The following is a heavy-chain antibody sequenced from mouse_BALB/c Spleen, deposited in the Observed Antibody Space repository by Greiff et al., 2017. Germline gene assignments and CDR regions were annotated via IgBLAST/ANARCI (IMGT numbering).Heavy chain of an antibody. CDR3: ALTYYYAMDY. CDR2: ISDGGSYT. J-gene: IGHJ4*01. D-gene: IGHD5-1*01. V-gene: IGHV5-4*02. CDR1: GFTFSDYY. Sequence: DVMLVESGGGLVKPGGSLKLSCAASGFTFSDYYMYWVRQTPEKRLEWVATISDGGSYTYYPDSVKGRFTISRDNAKNNLYLQMSSLKSEDTAMYYCALTYYYAMDYWGQGTSVTVSS.